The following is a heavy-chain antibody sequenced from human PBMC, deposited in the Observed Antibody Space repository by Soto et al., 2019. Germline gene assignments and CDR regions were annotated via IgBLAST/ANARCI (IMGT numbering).Heavy chain of an antibody. Sequence: ETLSLTCTVSGGSISSSDYYWGWIRQPPGRGPEWIGSMYYSGSTYYNPSLESRVTISVDTSKNQFSLKLSSVTAADTAVYYCARHNYGMDVWGQGTTVTVFS. V-gene: IGHV4-39*01. J-gene: IGHJ6*02. CDR1: GGSISSSDYY. CDR2: MYYSGST. CDR3: ARHNYGMDV.